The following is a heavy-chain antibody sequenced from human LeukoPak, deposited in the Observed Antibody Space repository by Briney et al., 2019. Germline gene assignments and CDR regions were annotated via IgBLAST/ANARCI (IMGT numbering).Heavy chain of an antibody. V-gene: IGHV1-69*13. D-gene: IGHD3-22*01. CDR1: GGTFSSYA. Sequence: GASVKVSCKASGGTFSSYAISWVRQAPGQGLEWMGGIIPIFGTANYAQKFQGRVTITADESTSTAYMELSSLRSEDTAVYYCARESPGRYYYDSSGYTYFDYWGQGTLVTVSS. CDR2: IIPIFGTA. CDR3: ARESPGRYYYDSSGYTYFDY. J-gene: IGHJ4*02.